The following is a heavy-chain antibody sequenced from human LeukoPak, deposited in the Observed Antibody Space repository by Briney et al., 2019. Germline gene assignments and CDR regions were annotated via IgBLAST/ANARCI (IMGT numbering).Heavy chain of an antibody. V-gene: IGHV1-8*01. CDR2: MNPNSGNT. Sequence: ASVKVSCKASGYTFTSYDINWVRQATGQGLEWMGWMNPNSGNTGYAQKFQGRVTMTRDTSTSTVYMELSSLRSEDTAVYYCAREYGDALYAFDIWGQGTMVTVSS. CDR1: GYTFTSYD. CDR3: AREYGDALYAFDI. D-gene: IGHD7-27*01. J-gene: IGHJ3*02.